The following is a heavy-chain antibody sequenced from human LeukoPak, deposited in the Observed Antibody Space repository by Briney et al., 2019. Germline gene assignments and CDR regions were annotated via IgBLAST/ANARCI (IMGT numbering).Heavy chain of an antibody. Sequence: KTGGSLRLSCAASGFIFSDYYMSWIRQAPGKGLEWVSYISSSDNTIYYADSVKGRFTISRDNAQNSLYLQMNSLRAEDTAVYYCAKDGGYCSGGTCSGSGWFDPWGQGTLVTVSS. J-gene: IGHJ5*02. V-gene: IGHV3-11*01. CDR3: AKDGGYCSGGTCSGSGWFDP. CDR2: ISSSDNTI. D-gene: IGHD2-15*01. CDR1: GFIFSDYY.